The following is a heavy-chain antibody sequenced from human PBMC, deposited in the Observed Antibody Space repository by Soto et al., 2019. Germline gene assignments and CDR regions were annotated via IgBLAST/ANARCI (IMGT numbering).Heavy chain of an antibody. CDR2: IIPIFGTA. D-gene: IGHD3-22*01. CDR1: GGTFSSYA. J-gene: IGHJ3*02. V-gene: IGHV1-69*01. Sequence: QVQLVQSGAEVKKPGSSVKVSCKASGGTFSSYAISWVRQAPGQGLEWMGGIIPIFGTANYAQKFQGRVTITADESTSTAYMELSSLRSEDTAVYYCARGLSSGYRDTYDDAFDIWGQGTMVTVSS. CDR3: ARGLSSGYRDTYDDAFDI.